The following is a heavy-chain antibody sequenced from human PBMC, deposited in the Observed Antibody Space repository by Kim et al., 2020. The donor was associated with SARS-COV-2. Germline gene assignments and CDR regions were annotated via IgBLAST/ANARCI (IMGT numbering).Heavy chain of an antibody. CDR2: IYPGDSDT. Sequence: GESLKISCKGSGYSFTTYWIGWVRQMPGKGLEWMGIIYPGDSDTRYSPSFQGQVTISADKSISTAYLQWSSLKASDTAMYYCARLSRCCSGGSCYSLQFDALDIWGQGTMVTVSS. V-gene: IGHV5-51*01. D-gene: IGHD2-15*01. J-gene: IGHJ3*02. CDR3: ARLSRCCSGGSCYSLQFDALDI. CDR1: GYSFTTYW.